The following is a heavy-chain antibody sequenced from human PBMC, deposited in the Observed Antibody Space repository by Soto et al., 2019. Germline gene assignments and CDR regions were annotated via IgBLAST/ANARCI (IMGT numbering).Heavy chain of an antibody. CDR2: ISGSGGST. J-gene: IGHJ4*02. Sequence: EVQLLESGGGLVQPGGSLRLSCAASGFTFSSYAMSWVRQAPGKGLEWVSAISGSGGSTYYADSVKGRFTISRDNSKNTLYLQMNSLRTEDTAVYYCAKDRWELLDPIDYWGQGTLVTVSS. D-gene: IGHD1-26*01. CDR3: AKDRWELLDPIDY. CDR1: GFTFSSYA. V-gene: IGHV3-23*01.